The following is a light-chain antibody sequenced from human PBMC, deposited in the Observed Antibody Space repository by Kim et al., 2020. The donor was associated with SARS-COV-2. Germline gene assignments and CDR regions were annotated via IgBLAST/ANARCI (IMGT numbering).Light chain of an antibody. CDR1: ALTKQN. J-gene: IGLJ3*02. V-gene: IGLV3-25*03. CDR3: QSADSSGTWV. Sequence: VTPGQTAMITCAGDALTKQNAYWYQQKPGQAPVLVIYKASERPSGIPERFSGASSGTTVTLTISGVQAEDEADYYCQSADSSGTWVFGGGTQLTVL. CDR2: KAS.